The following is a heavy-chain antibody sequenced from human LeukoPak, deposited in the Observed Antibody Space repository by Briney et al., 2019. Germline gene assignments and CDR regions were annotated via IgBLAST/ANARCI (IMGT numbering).Heavy chain of an antibody. J-gene: IGHJ4*02. D-gene: IGHD6-19*01. CDR1: GFTFSSYS. V-gene: IGHV3-48*01. CDR3: ARARGGWYGAPGYYFDY. CDR2: ISSSSSTI. Sequence: GGSLRLSCAASGFTFSSYSMNWVRQAPGKGLEWVSYISSSSSTIYYADSVKGRFTISRDNAKNSLYLQMNSLRAEDTAVYYCARARGGWYGAPGYYFDYWGQGTLVTVSS.